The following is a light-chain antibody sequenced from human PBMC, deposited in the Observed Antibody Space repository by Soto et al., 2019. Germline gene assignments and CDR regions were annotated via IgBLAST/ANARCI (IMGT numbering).Light chain of an antibody. CDR3: QPYNNWTLT. Sequence: EVVMTQSPATLSVSPGEGVTLSCRANQGIGDTLAWYPHKPGQTPRLLIYDTSTRETGVPARFSGSRAGPEFTRTINSLQSEDVAIDYCQPYNNWTLTFGGGTKVDIK. J-gene: IGKJ4*01. CDR1: QGIGDT. V-gene: IGKV3-15*01. CDR2: DTS.